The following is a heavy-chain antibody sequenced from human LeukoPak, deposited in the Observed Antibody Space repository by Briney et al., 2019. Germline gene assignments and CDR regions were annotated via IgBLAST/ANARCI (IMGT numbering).Heavy chain of an antibody. CDR2: ISSSSSTI. Sequence: GGSLRLSCAASGFTFSSYSMNWVRQAPGKGLEWASYISSSSSTIYYADSVKGRFTISRDNSKNTLYLQMNSLRAEDTAVYYCARDRGSPSQSGYYYYMDVWGKGTTVTVSS. V-gene: IGHV3-48*01. CDR1: GFTFSSYS. J-gene: IGHJ6*03. D-gene: IGHD3-3*01. CDR3: ARDRGSPSQSGYYYYMDV.